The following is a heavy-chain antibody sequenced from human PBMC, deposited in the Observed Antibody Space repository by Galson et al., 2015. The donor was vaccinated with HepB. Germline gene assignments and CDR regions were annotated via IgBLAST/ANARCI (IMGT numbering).Heavy chain of an antibody. J-gene: IGHJ2*01. D-gene: IGHD6-13*01. CDR1: GFTFSSYV. CDR3: ARGPGIAAAPDL. Sequence: SLRLSCAASGFTFSSYVMHWVRQAPGKGLEWVAVISYDGSNKYYADSVKGRFTISRDNSKNTLYLQMNSLRTEDTAVYYCARGPGIAAAPDLWGRGTLVTVSS. CDR2: ISYDGSNK. V-gene: IGHV3-30*04.